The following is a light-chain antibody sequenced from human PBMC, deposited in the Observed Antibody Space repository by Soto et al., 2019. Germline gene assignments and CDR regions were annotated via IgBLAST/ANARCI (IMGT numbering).Light chain of an antibody. CDR3: QQYNTYRP. J-gene: IGKJ1*01. CDR2: KAS. CDR1: QNINTW. Sequence: DIQMTQSPSTLSASIGDRVTITCRASQNINTWLAWYQQNPGKPPKVLIYKASTLENGVPSRFSGSGAGTEFTLTISSLQPDDFSTYYCQQYNTYRPFGQGTKVEIK. V-gene: IGKV1-5*03.